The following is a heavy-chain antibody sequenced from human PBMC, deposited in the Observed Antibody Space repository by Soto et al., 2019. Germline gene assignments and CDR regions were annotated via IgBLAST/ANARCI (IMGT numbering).Heavy chain of an antibody. J-gene: IGHJ6*02. CDR1: GGSISSGDYY. Sequence: SETLSLTCSVSGGSISSGDYYWNWIRQPPGKGLEWIGSIYYSGSTFYNPSLKSRVTISVDTSKNQFSLKLSSVTAADTSVFYCASQASPYYYYGMDVWGQRTTVTVSS. CDR2: IYYSGST. V-gene: IGHV4-30-2*03. CDR3: ASQASPYYYYGMDV.